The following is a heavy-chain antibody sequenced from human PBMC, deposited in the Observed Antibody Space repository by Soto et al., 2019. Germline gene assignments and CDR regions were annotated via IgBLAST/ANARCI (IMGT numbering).Heavy chain of an antibody. CDR3: TSDPASNPYDY. CDR1: GFTFSFYW. CDR2: INQDGREQ. D-gene: IGHD4-4*01. J-gene: IGHJ4*02. Sequence: PGGSLRLSCAASGFTFSFYWMSWVRQAPGKGLEWVANINQDGREQYYVDSVKGRFTIARDNAKNSLYLQMNSLGVEDTAVYYCTSDPASNPYDYWGQGTLVTVSS. V-gene: IGHV3-7*01.